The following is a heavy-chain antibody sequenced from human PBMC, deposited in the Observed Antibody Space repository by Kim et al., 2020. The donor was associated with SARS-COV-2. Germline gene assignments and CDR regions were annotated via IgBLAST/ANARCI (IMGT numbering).Heavy chain of an antibody. D-gene: IGHD6-13*01. V-gene: IGHV3-33*01. J-gene: IGHJ5*02. Sequence: GGSLRLSCAASGFTFSSYGMHWVRQAPGKGLEWVAVIWYDGSNKYYADSVKGRFTISRDNSKNTLYLQMNSLRAEDTAVYYCARDFVEDWYSSSWYGTYNWFDPWGQGTLVTVSS. CDR1: GFTFSSYG. CDR2: IWYDGSNK. CDR3: ARDFVEDWYSSSWYGTYNWFDP.